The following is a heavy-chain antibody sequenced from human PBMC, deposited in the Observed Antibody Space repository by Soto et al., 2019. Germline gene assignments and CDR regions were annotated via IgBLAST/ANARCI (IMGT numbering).Heavy chain of an antibody. CDR3: ATDPTYYYDSSGYNY. D-gene: IGHD3-22*01. J-gene: IGHJ4*02. V-gene: IGHV1-58*01. Sequence: GASVKVSCKASGFTFPSSAVQWVRQARGQRLEWIGWIVVGSGNTNYAQKFQERVTITRDMSTSTAYMELSSLRSEDTAVYYCATDPTYYYDSSGYNYWAQGTLVTVSS. CDR2: IVVGSGNT. CDR1: GFTFPSSA.